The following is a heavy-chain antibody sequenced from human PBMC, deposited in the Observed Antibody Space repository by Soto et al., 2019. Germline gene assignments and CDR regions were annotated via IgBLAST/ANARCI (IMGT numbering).Heavy chain of an antibody. J-gene: IGHJ5*02. CDR1: GFTFSSFL. Sequence: VGSLRLSCAASGFTFSSFLMSWVRLAPGKGLEWVSAISASGGSTYYADSVKGRFTISRDNSKNTLYLQMNTLRAEDTAIYYCAKDADSGYNWFDPWGQGTRVTVSS. V-gene: IGHV3-23*01. CDR3: AKDADSGYNWFDP. CDR2: ISASGGST. D-gene: IGHD1-26*01.